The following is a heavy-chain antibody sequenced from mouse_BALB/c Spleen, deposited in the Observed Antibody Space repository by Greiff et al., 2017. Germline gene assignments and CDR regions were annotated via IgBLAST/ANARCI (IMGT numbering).Heavy chain of an antibody. Sequence: VQLQQSGAELVRPGTSVKVSCKASGYAFTNYLIEWVKQRPGQGLEWIGVINPGSGGTNYNEKFKGKATLTADKSSSTAYMQISSLTSDDSAVYFCARTNNYGSSYVHYAMDDWGEGTTVTVSS. CDR2: INPGSGGT. CDR3: ARTNNYGSSYVHYAMDD. CDR1: GYAFTNYL. V-gene: IGHV1-54*01. J-gene: IGHJ4*01. D-gene: IGHD1-1*01.